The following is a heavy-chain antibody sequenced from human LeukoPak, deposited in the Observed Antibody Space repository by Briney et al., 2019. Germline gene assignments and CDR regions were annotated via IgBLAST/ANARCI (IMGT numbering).Heavy chain of an antibody. V-gene: IGHV3-7*01. Sequence: GGSLRLSCAASGFTFSSYAMSWVRQAPGKGLEWVANIKQDGSEKYYVDSVKGRFTISRDNAKNSLYLQMNSLRAEDTAVYYCARVGGRYSPLGYWGQGTLVTVSS. J-gene: IGHJ4*02. CDR2: IKQDGSEK. CDR1: GFTFSSYA. CDR3: ARVGGRYSPLGY. D-gene: IGHD3-16*02.